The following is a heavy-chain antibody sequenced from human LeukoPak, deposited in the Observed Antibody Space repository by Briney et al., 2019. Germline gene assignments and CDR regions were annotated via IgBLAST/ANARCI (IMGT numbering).Heavy chain of an antibody. CDR1: GGSLSGYY. CDR2: INHSGST. CDR3: ARNGCYCLDY. V-gene: IGHV4-34*01. D-gene: IGHD6-19*01. J-gene: IGHJ4*02. Sequence: SETLSLTCGAYGGSLSGYYWSWIRQPPEKGLEWIGEINHSGSTNYNPSLRSRVTISLDTSKNQFSLNLSSLTAADTAIYYCARNGCYCLDYWGQGTLVTVSS.